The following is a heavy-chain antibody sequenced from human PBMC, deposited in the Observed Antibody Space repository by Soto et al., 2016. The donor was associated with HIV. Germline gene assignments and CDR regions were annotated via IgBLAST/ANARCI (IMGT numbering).Heavy chain of an antibody. J-gene: IGHJ6*02. V-gene: IGHV3-64*01. D-gene: IGHD1-1*01. CDR1: GFTFSSYA. CDR2: ISSNGGST. CDR3: ARDRFNEAPGRGAYYYGMDV. Sequence: EVQLVESGGGLVQPGGSLRLSCAASGFTFSSYAMHWVRQAPGKGLEYVSAISSNGGSTYYANSVKGRFTISRDNSKNTLYLQMGSLRAEDTAVYYCARDRFNEAPGRGAYYYGMDVWGQGTTVTVSS.